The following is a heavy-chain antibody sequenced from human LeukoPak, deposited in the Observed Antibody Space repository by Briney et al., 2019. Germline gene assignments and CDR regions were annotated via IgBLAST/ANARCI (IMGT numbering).Heavy chain of an antibody. Sequence: PSETLSLTCTVSGGSISTYYWSWIRQPPGKGLEWIGEINHSGSTNYNPSLKSRVTISVDTSKNQFSLKLSSVTAADTAVYYCARGFCGGDCPFDYWGQGTLVTVPS. CDR3: ARGFCGGDCPFDY. J-gene: IGHJ4*02. CDR1: GGSISTYY. CDR2: INHSGST. V-gene: IGHV4-34*01. D-gene: IGHD2-21*02.